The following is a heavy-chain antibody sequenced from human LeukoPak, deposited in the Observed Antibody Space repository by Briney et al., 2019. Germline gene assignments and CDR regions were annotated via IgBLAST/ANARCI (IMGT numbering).Heavy chain of an antibody. D-gene: IGHD6-6*01. Sequence: PGGSLRLSCAASGFTFSSYGMHWVRQAPGKGLEWVAFIRYDGSNKYYADSVKGRFTISRDNSKNTLYLQMHSLRVEDTAVYYCAGNHSSSSPFDYWGQGTLVTVS. J-gene: IGHJ4*02. CDR1: GFTFSSYG. CDR2: IRYDGSNK. V-gene: IGHV3-30*02. CDR3: AGNHSSSSPFDY.